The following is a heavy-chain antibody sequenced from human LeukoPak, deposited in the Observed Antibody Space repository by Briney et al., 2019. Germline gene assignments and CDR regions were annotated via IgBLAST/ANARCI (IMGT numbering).Heavy chain of an antibody. J-gene: IGHJ4*02. Sequence: GGSLRLSCAASGFTVSSYAMSWVRQAPGKGLEWVSAISGSGGSTYYADSVKGRFTISRDNSKNTLYLQMNSLRAEDTAVYYCAKAGAWAVAGNFDYWGQGTLVTVSS. V-gene: IGHV3-23*01. CDR3: AKAGAWAVAGNFDY. CDR1: GFTVSSYA. CDR2: ISGSGGST. D-gene: IGHD6-19*01.